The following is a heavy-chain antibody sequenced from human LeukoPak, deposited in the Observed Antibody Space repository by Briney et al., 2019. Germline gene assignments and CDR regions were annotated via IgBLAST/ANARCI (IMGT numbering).Heavy chain of an antibody. CDR2: FDPGDGET. CDR3: ATVATVVTPYYFDY. Sequence: ASVKVSCKVSGYTLTELSMHWVRQAPGKGLEWMGGFDPGDGETIYAQKFQGRVTMTEDTSTDTAYMELSSLRSEDTAVYYCATVATVVTPYYFDYWGQGTLVTVSS. V-gene: IGHV1-24*01. D-gene: IGHD4-23*01. J-gene: IGHJ4*02. CDR1: GYTLTELS.